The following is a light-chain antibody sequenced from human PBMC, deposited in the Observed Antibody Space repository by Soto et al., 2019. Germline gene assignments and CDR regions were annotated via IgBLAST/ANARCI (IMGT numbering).Light chain of an antibody. V-gene: IGKV3-20*01. CDR1: HSVSSGY. J-gene: IGKJ5*01. CDR2: GPS. Sequence: EMVMTLCPSTLSGSPGERATLSCRASHSVSSGYLAWYQQKPGQAPRLLIYGPSIGATGIADRFSGSGSGTDFTLTISRLEPEDSAVYYCQQYGSSVTFGHGTRVEI. CDR3: QQYGSSVT.